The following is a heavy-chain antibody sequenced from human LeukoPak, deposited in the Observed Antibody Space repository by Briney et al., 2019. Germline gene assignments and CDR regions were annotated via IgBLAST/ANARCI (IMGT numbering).Heavy chain of an antibody. J-gene: IGHJ4*02. CDR3: ARRNGQDIVATFRRRYYFDY. Sequence: SETLSLTCAVYGGSFSGYYWGWSRQPPGKVLEWIGEINHSGSTNYNPSLKSRVTISINTSKNQFSLKLSSVTAADTAVYYCARRNGQDIVATFRRRYYFDYWGQGTLVTVSS. V-gene: IGHV4-34*01. CDR2: INHSGST. CDR1: GGSFSGYY. D-gene: IGHD5-12*01.